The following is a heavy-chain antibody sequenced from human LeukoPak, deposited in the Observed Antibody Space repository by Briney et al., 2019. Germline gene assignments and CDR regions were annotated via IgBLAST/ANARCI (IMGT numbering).Heavy chain of an antibody. J-gene: IGHJ6*03. CDR2: INTSGST. CDR1: GGSISSYY. V-gene: IGHV4-4*07. D-gene: IGHD3-10*01. Sequence: SETLSLTCTVSGGSISSYYWSWIRQPAGKGLEWIGRINTSGSTNYNASLKSRVTISVDTSKNQFSLKLSSVTAADTAVYYCASYGSGSYSPHYYMDVWGKGTTVTISS. CDR3: ASYGSGSYSPHYYMDV.